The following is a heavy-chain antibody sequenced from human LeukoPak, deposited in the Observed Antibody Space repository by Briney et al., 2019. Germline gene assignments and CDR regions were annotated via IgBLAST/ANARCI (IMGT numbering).Heavy chain of an antibody. CDR1: GYTFTSYG. D-gene: IGHD1-14*01. J-gene: IGHJ4*02. CDR3: ASSKLPDTYYYFDY. V-gene: IGHV1-18*01. Sequence: GASVKVSCKASGYTFTSYGISWVRQAPGQGLEWMGWISAYNGNTNYAQKLQGRVTMTTDTSTSTAYMELRSLRSEDTAVYYCASSKLPDTYYYFDYWGQGTLVTVSS. CDR2: ISAYNGNT.